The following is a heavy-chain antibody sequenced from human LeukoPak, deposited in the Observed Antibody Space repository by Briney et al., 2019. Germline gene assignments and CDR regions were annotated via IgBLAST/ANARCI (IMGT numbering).Heavy chain of an antibody. J-gene: IGHJ6*02. CDR3: AREGYCSSTSCPDRYYYYYGMDV. D-gene: IGHD2-2*01. Sequence: ASVKVSCKASGYTFTSYYMHWVRQAPGQGLEWMGIINPSGGSTSYAQKFQGRVTMSRDTSTSTVYMELSSLRSEDTAVYYCAREGYCSSTSCPDRYYYYYGMDVWGQGTTVTVSS. CDR2: INPSGGST. CDR1: GYTFTSYY. V-gene: IGHV1-46*01.